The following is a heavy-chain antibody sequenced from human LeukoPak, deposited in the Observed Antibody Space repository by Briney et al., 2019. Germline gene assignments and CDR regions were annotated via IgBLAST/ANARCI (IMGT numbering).Heavy chain of an antibody. J-gene: IGHJ4*02. CDR3: ASPSPVGVVVPAIDY. D-gene: IGHD2-2*01. CDR2: IYHSGST. CDR1: GYSISSGYY. V-gene: IGHV4-38-2*02. Sequence: SETLSLTCTVSGYSISSGYYWGWIRQPPGKGLEWIGSIYHSGSTYYNPSLKNRVTISVDTSKNQFSLKLSSVTAADTAVYYCASPSPVGVVVPAIDYWGQGTLVTVSS.